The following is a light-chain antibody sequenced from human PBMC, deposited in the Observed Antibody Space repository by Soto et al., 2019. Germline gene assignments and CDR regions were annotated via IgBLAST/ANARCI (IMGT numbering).Light chain of an antibody. J-gene: IGKJ1*01. CDR1: QSISSW. CDR3: QQYNSYLT. CDR2: KAS. V-gene: IGKV1-5*03. Sequence: DIQMTPSPSTPSASVGDRVTITCPASQSISSWLAWYQQKPGKAPKLLIYKASSLESGVPSRFSGSGSGTEFTLTISSLQPDDFATYYCQQYNSYLTFGQGTKVDIK.